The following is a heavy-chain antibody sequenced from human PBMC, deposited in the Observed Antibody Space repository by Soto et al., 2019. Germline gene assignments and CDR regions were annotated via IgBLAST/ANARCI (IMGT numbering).Heavy chain of an antibody. Sequence: SHFCASSDFLFISYVIRYGRPAPGKGPVWVAVISYDGSNQYYADSVKGRFTISRDNSKNTLYLQMNSLRAEDTAVYYCAKDKLGYCSGGSCYPGGGMDVWGQGTTVTVSS. D-gene: IGHD2-15*01. CDR3: AKDKLGYCSGGSCYPGGGMDV. J-gene: IGHJ6*02. CDR1: DFLFISYV. V-gene: IGHV3-30*18. CDR2: ISYDGSNQ.